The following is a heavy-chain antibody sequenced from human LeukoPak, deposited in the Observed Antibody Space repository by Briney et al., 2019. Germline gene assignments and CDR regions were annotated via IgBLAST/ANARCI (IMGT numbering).Heavy chain of an antibody. CDR1: GFTFRSYW. J-gene: IGHJ6*03. V-gene: IGHV3-74*01. CDR2: IKSDGSST. D-gene: IGHD2-21*02. CDR3: ARAYDCGGDCYTYYYYMDV. Sequence: PGGSLRLSCAASGFTFRSYWMHWVRLPPGKGLVWVSRIKSDGSSTSYADFVKGRFTISRDNAKNSLYLQMNSLRAEDTALYYCARAYDCGGDCYTYYYYMDVWGKGTTVTVSS.